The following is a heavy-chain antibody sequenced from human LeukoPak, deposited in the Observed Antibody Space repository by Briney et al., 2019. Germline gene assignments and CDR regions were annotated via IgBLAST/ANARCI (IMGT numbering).Heavy chain of an antibody. CDR2: MNPNSGNT. J-gene: IGHJ5*02. CDR3: ASYRSASRTLGGYSAKVNWFDP. Sequence: ASVKVSCKASGYTFTSYDINWVRQATGQGLEWMGWMNPNSGNTGYAQKFQGRVTMTRNTSISTAYMELSSLRSEDTAVYYCASYRSASRTLGGYSAKVNWFDPWGQGTLVTVSS. CDR1: GYTFTSYD. V-gene: IGHV1-8*01. D-gene: IGHD3-22*01.